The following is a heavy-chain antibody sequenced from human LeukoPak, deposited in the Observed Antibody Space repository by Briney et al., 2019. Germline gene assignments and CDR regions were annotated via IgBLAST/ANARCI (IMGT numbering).Heavy chain of an antibody. CDR2: ISGSGYTI. CDR3: AKDLRVVGESSAGPLDH. V-gene: IGHV3-23*01. CDR1: GFIFSTYA. D-gene: IGHD2-15*01. Sequence: AGGSLRLSCAASGFIFSTYAISWVRQAPGRGLECVASISGSGYTIYYADSVKGRFTISRDNSKNTLYLQVNSLRAEDTAIYYCAKDLRVVGESSAGPLDHWDQGTLVTVSS. J-gene: IGHJ4*02.